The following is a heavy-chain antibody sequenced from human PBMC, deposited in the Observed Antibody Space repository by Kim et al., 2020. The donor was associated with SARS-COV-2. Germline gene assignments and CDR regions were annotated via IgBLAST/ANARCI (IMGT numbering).Heavy chain of an antibody. V-gene: IGHV1-69*13. CDR3: ARALTYSASGWIDD. Sequence: SVKVSCKASGDTFSSYAIIWVRQAPGQGLEWMGGIIPIFGSTDYAHKFQGSVTITADESTSTSYMEVSSLKSDDTAVYYCARALTYSASGWIDDSRHGTLVTVSS. D-gene: IGHD3-22*01. CDR2: IIPIFGST. J-gene: IGHJ4*01. CDR1: GDTFSSYA.